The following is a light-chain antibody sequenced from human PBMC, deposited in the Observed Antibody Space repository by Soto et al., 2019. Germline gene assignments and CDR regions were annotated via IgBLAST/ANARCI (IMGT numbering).Light chain of an antibody. Sequence: QSARTQPASVSGSPGQSITISCSGTSSDVGGYNYVSWYQQHPGKAPKLMMYEVSNRPSGVSDRFSGSKSGNTASLTISGLQAEDEADYFCSSYTTSTTLIFGGGTKVTVL. CDR2: EVS. CDR1: SSDVGGYNY. CDR3: SSYTTSTTLI. V-gene: IGLV2-14*01. J-gene: IGLJ2*01.